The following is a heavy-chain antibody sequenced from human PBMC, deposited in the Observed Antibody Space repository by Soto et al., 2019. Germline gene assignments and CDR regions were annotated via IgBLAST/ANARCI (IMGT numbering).Heavy chain of an antibody. D-gene: IGHD1-26*01. V-gene: IGHV3-30*18. CDR1: GFTFSSYG. CDR2: ISYDGSNK. Sequence: QVQLVESGGGVVQPGRSLRLSCAASGFTFSSYGMHWVRQAPGKGLEWVAVISYDGSNKYYADSVKGRFTISRDNSKNTLYLQMNSLRAEDTAVYYCAKDSGGSYSVYGMAVWGQGTTVTVSS. CDR3: AKDSGGSYSVYGMAV. J-gene: IGHJ6*02.